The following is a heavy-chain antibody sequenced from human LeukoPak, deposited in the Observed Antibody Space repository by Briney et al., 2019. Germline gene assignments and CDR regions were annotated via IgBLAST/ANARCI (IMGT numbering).Heavy chain of an antibody. J-gene: IGHJ4*02. Sequence: SETLSPTCTVSGGSISSYYWSWIRQPPGKGLEWIGYIYYSGSTNYNPSLKSRVTISVDTSKNQFSLKLSSVTAADTAVYYCARGYYDSSGYYLHFDYWGQGTLVTVSS. V-gene: IGHV4-59*01. D-gene: IGHD3-22*01. CDR1: GGSISSYY. CDR2: IYYSGST. CDR3: ARGYYDSSGYYLHFDY.